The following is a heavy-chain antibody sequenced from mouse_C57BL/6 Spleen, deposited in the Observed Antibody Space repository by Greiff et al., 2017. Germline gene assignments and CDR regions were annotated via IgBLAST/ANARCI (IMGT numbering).Heavy chain of an antibody. Sequence: QVQLQQSGAELARPGASVKLSCKASGYTFTSYGISWVKQRTGQGLEWIGEIYPRSGNTYYNEKFKGKATLTADKSSSTAYMELRSLTSEDSAVCFCARGGPYAAWFAYWGQGTLVTVSA. V-gene: IGHV1-81*01. CDR1: GYTFTSYG. J-gene: IGHJ3*01. CDR3: ARGGPYAAWFAY. CDR2: IYPRSGNT. D-gene: IGHD1-1*01.